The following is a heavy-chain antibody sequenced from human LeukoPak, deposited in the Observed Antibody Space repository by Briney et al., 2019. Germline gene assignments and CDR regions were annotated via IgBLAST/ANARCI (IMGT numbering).Heavy chain of an antibody. D-gene: IGHD3-10*01. V-gene: IGHV3-23*01. J-gene: IGHJ4*02. CDR1: GFTLSSYA. CDR3: AKASYYYGSGSYYTPDFDY. Sequence: PGGSLRLSCAASGFTLSSYAMSWVRQAPGKGLEWVSAISGSGGSTYCADSVKGRFTISRDNSKNTLYLQMNSLRAEDTAVYYCAKASYYYGSGSYYTPDFDYWGQGTLVTVSS. CDR2: ISGSGGST.